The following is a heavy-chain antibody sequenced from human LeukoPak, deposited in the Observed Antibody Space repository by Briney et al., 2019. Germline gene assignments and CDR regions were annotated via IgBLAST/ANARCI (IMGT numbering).Heavy chain of an antibody. CDR2: NYYSGST. CDR3: ARDSRGSGVVIIGDYYYYMDV. J-gene: IGHJ6*03. Sequence: SETLSLTCTVSGGSIGSSSYYWGWIRQPPGKGLEWIGSNYYSGSTYYNPSLKSRVTISVDTSKNQFSLKLSSVTAADTAVYYCARDSRGSGVVIIGDYYYYMDVWGKGTTVTVSS. D-gene: IGHD3-3*01. CDR1: GGSIGSSSYY. V-gene: IGHV4-39*02.